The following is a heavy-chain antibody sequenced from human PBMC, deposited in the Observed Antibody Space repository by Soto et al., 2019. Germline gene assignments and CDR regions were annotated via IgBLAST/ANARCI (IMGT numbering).Heavy chain of an antibody. Sequence: QITLKESGPTLVKPTQTLTLTCTVSGFSLTTSGVGVGWIRQPPGKAPEWLALIYWDGIERYSPSLRSRLTITMGTSKNQVVLTMTTMDPVDTATYYCAHSPCSGGTCYLFDHWGQGTPVIVSS. V-gene: IGHV2-5*02. D-gene: IGHD2-15*01. CDR3: AHSPCSGGTCYLFDH. CDR2: IYWDGIE. CDR1: GFSLTTSGVG. J-gene: IGHJ4*02.